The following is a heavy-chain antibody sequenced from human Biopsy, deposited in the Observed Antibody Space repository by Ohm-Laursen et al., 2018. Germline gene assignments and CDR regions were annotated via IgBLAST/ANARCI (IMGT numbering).Heavy chain of an antibody. CDR3: ARDSSRRAREGGMDV. CDR1: GFSVSSYD. Sequence: SLRLSCAASGFSVSSYDINWVCQAPGKGLEWISYISETSSHIYDADSVRGRFTVARDIAKNSLYLQLNSLRVEDTAVYYCARDSSRRAREGGMDVWGQGTTVTVSS. V-gene: IGHV3-21*01. D-gene: IGHD6-6*01. CDR2: ISETSSHI. J-gene: IGHJ6*02.